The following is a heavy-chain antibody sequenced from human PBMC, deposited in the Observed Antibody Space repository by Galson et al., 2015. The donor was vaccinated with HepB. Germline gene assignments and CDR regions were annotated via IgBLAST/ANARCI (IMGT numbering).Heavy chain of an antibody. CDR2: ISSSSSTI. Sequence: SLRLSCAASGFTFSSYSMNWVRQAPGKGLEWVSYISSSSSTIYYADSVKGRFTISRDNAKNSLYLQMNSLRAEDTAVYYCARIPQREEYYWGLDVDYWGQGTLVTVSS. J-gene: IGHJ4*02. D-gene: IGHD3-10*01. V-gene: IGHV3-48*01. CDR1: GFTFSSYS. CDR3: ARIPQREEYYWGLDVDY.